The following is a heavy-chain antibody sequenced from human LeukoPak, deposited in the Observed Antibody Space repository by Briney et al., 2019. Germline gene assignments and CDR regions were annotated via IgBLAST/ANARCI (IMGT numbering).Heavy chain of an antibody. CDR2: TYYKSKWYN. Sequence: SQTLSLTCAISGDSVSSNSATWNWIRQSPSRGLEWLGRTYYKSKWYNDYAVSVKSRITINSDTSKNQFSLQLNSGTPEDTAVYYCARVSSPWSPRDAFDIWGQGTMVTVSS. D-gene: IGHD1-26*01. CDR1: GDSVSSNSAT. J-gene: IGHJ3*02. CDR3: ARVSSPWSPRDAFDI. V-gene: IGHV6-1*01.